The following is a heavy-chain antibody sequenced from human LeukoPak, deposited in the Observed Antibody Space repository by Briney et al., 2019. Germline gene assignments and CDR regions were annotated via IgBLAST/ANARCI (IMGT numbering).Heavy chain of an antibody. CDR1: GGSISSGGYY. V-gene: IGHV4-31*03. Sequence: SETLSLTCTVSGGSISSGGYYWSWIRQHPGKGLEWIGYIYYSGSTYYNPSLKSRVTISVDTSKNQFSLKLSSVTAADTAVYYCASTVLRFLEWLPLFDYWGQGTLVTVSS. CDR3: ASTVLRFLEWLPLFDY. CDR2: IYYSGST. J-gene: IGHJ4*02. D-gene: IGHD3-3*01.